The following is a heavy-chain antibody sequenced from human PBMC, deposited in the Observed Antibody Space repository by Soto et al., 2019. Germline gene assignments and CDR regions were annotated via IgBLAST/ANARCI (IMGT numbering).Heavy chain of an antibody. CDR2: IPYDGSPK. CDR1: GFTFSSYG. Sequence: QPGGSLRLSCAASGFTFSSYGMHWVRQAPGKGLEWMAVIPYDGSPKYYTDSVKGRFTISRDNSKNTLYLQMNSLRVEDTAVYYCAKARYSSSWVYYYGMDVWGQGTTVTVSS. V-gene: IGHV3-30*18. CDR3: AKARYSSSWVYYYGMDV. D-gene: IGHD6-13*01. J-gene: IGHJ6*02.